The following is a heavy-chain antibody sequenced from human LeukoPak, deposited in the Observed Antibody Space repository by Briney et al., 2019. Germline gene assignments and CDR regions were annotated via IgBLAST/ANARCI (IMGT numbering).Heavy chain of an antibody. Sequence: ASVKVSRKASGGTFSSYAISWVRQAPGQGLEWMGGIIPIFGSANYAQKFRGRVTITTDESTSTAYMELSSLRSEDTAVYYCARGHCSSTSCYEGLDWFDPWGQGTLVTVSS. CDR2: IIPIFGSA. CDR1: GGTFSSYA. V-gene: IGHV1-69*05. D-gene: IGHD2-2*01. CDR3: ARGHCSSTSCYEGLDWFDP. J-gene: IGHJ5*02.